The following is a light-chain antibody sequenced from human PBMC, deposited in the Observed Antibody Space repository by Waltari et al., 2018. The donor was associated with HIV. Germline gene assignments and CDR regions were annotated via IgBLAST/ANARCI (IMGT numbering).Light chain of an antibody. CDR1: ASDLGYFYY. V-gene: IGLV2-11*01. CDR3: CSYAGTYTYV. Sequence: QSALTQPRSVSGSPGQSVTISCTGTASDLGYFYYVSWYQQYPGKAPKVIIYEVVQRPSGVPDRFTASKSGITASLTISGLQDEDEADYYCCSYAGTYTYVFGSGTTVTVL. J-gene: IGLJ1*01. CDR2: EVV.